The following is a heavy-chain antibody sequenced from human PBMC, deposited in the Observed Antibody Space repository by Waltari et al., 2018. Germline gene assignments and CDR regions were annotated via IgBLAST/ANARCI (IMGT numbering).Heavy chain of an antibody. CDR1: GGSISSGGSS. V-gene: IGHV4-30-2*01. CDR2: IDHSGST. CDR3: ARGGVTMMGEDYFDY. Sequence: QLQLQESGSGLVKPSQTLSLTCAVSGGSISSGGSSWRWIRQPPGKGLEWIGYIDHSGSTYYNPSLKSRVTISVDRSRNQFSLKLSSVTAADTAVYYWARGGVTMMGEDYFDYWGQGTLVTVSS. D-gene: IGHD3-10*02. J-gene: IGHJ4*02.